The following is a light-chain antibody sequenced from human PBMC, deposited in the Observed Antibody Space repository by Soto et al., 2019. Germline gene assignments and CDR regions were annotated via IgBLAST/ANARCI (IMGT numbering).Light chain of an antibody. CDR2: DAS. CDR1: QSISSN. CDR3: QQTYMTPIT. Sequence: ETVMTQSPSTLSVSPGERATLSCRASQSISSNLAWFQQKPGQAPRLLIYDASTMATGFPARFSGSGSGTEFTLTISSLQSEDFATYYCQQTYMTPITFGQGTRLEIK. J-gene: IGKJ5*01. V-gene: IGKV3-15*01.